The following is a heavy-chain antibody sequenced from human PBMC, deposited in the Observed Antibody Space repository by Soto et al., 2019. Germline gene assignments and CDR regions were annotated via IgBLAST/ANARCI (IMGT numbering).Heavy chain of an antibody. CDR2: IDPSDSYT. Sequence: GESLKISCKGSTDFFSSSWINWVRQTPGKGLEWMGRIDPSDSYTNYNPSFEGHVTISVDTSLTTAFLQWSSLKASGTAMYYCARNTSQLYGFWSGSRETKGDSGMDVWGQGTTVTVSS. V-gene: IGHV5-10-1*01. CDR1: TDFFSSSW. D-gene: IGHD3-3*01. CDR3: ARNTSQLYGFWSGSRETKGDSGMDV. J-gene: IGHJ6*02.